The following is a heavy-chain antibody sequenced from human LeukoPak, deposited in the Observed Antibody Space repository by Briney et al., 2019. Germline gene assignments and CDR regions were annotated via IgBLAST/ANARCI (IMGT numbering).Heavy chain of an antibody. CDR3: ARDRQGFMSEWPNWFDP. Sequence: GGSLGLSCTASGFTFSSYNMNWVRQGPGKGLEWVSSISSGSSYIYYADSVQGRFTISRDNAKNSLYLQMSSLTAEDTAVYYCARDRQGFMSEWPNWFDPWGQGALVTVSS. CDR2: ISSGSSYI. J-gene: IGHJ5*02. V-gene: IGHV3-21*01. CDR1: GFTFSSYN. D-gene: IGHD3-16*01.